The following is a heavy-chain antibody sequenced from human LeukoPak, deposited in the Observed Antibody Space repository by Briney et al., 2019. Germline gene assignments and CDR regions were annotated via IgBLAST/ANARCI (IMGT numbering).Heavy chain of an antibody. D-gene: IGHD1-14*01. CDR1: GGSISGYY. J-gene: IGHJ6*03. CDR3: ARAQTTRYYYMDV. CDR2: IYYSGST. Sequence: SETLSLTCTVSGGSISGYYWSWIRQPPGKGLEWIGYIYYSGSTNYNPSLKSRVTISVDTSKNQFSLKLSSVTAADTAVYYCARAQTTRYYYMDVWGKGTTVTVSS. V-gene: IGHV4-59*01.